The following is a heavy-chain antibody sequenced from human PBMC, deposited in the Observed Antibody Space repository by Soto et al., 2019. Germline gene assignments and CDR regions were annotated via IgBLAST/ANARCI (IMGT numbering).Heavy chain of an antibody. D-gene: IGHD6-13*01. J-gene: IGHJ1*01. V-gene: IGHV3-23*01. CDR2: ISGSGANT. CDR1: GFAFSSSA. CDR3: AKGGQQPIHH. Sequence: EVQLLESGGGLVQPGGSLTLSCAASGFAFSSSAMSWVRQAPGKGLEWVSAISGSGANTHYADSVKGRFTISRDNFKNTVYLQMNSLRVEDTAVYYCAKGGQQPIHHWGQGTLVTVSS.